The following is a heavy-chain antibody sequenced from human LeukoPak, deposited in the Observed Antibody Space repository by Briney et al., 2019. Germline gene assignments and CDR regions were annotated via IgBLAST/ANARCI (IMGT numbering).Heavy chain of an antibody. D-gene: IGHD3-22*01. CDR3: ARHWEQNYYDSSGYNFDY. J-gene: IGHJ4*02. Sequence: SETLSLTCTVSGYSISSGYYWGWIRQPPGKGLEWIGSIYHSGSTYYNPSLKSRVTISVDTSKNQFSLKLTSVTAADTAVYYCARHWEQNYYDSSGYNFDYWGQGTLVTVSS. CDR2: IYHSGST. CDR1: GYSISSGYY. V-gene: IGHV4-38-2*02.